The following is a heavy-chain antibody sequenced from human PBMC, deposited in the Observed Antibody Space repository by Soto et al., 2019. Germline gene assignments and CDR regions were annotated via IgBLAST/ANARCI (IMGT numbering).Heavy chain of an antibody. J-gene: IGHJ4*02. CDR3: ARGRDIVVVVAATFDY. CDR1: GGSFSGYY. D-gene: IGHD2-15*01. V-gene: IGHV4-34*01. CDR2: INHSGST. Sequence: ETLSLTCAVYGGSFSGYYWSWIRQPPGKGLEWIGEINHSGSTNYNPSLKSRVTISVDTSKNQFSLKLSSVTAADTAVYYCARGRDIVVVVAATFDYWGQGTLVTVSS.